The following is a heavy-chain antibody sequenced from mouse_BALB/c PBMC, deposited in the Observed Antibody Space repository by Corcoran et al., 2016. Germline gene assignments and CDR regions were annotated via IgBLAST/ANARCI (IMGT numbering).Heavy chain of an antibody. Sequence: EVQLQQSGAELVKPGASVKLSCTASGFNIKDTYMHWVKQRPEQGLEWIGRIDPANGNTKYDPKFQGKATITADTTSNTAYLQLSSLTSEDTAVYYGARWDWYFDVGGAGTTVTFSS. CDR3: ARWDWYFDV. V-gene: IGHV14-3*02. J-gene: IGHJ1*01. CDR1: GFNIKDTY. CDR2: IDPANGNT.